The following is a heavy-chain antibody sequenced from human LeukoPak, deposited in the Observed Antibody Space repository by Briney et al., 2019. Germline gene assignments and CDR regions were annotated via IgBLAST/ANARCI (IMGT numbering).Heavy chain of an antibody. D-gene: IGHD6-19*01. CDR1: GFTLSSYA. V-gene: IGHV3-23*01. Sequence: GGSLRLSCEASGFTLSSYAMNWVRQAPGKGLEWFAGMYDSGGTTSYAWYAGSVKGRFTISRDKFKNTLYLQMNSLRAEDTAVYYCAKNREQWLVRPANFDYWGQGILVSVSS. CDR3: AKNREQWLVRPANFDY. J-gene: IGHJ4*02. CDR2: MYDSGGTTSYA.